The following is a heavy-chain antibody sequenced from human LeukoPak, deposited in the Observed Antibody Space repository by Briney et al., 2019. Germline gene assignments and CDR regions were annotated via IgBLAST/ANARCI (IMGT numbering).Heavy chain of an antibody. CDR2: ISSSSSYI. Sequence: PVGSLRLSCAASGFTFSSYSMNWVRQAPGKGLEWVSSISSSSSYIYYADSVKGRFTISRDNAKNSLYLQMNSLRAEDTAVYYCARGEYSSSSLWFDPWGQGTLVIVSS. J-gene: IGHJ5*02. D-gene: IGHD6-6*01. CDR3: ARGEYSSSSLWFDP. CDR1: GFTFSSYS. V-gene: IGHV3-21*01.